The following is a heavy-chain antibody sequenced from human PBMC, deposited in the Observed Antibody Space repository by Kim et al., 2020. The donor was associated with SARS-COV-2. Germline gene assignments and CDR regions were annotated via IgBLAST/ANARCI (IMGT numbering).Heavy chain of an antibody. CDR3: ALFEGIAAAGRDWFDP. V-gene: IGHV1-46*01. CDR1: GYTFTSYY. CDR2: INPSGGST. D-gene: IGHD6-13*01. Sequence: ASVKVSCKASGYTFTSYYMHWVRQAPGQGLEWMGIINPSGGSTSYAQKFQGRVTMTRDTSTSTVYMELSSLRSEDTAVYYCALFEGIAAAGRDWFDPWGQGTLVTVSS. J-gene: IGHJ5*02.